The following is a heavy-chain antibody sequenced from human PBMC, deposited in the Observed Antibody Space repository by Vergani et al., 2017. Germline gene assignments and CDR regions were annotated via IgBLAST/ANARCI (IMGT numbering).Heavy chain of an antibody. Sequence: QVQLVQSGAEVKKPGASVKVSCKVSGYTLTKLSMHWVRQAPGKGLEWMGGFDPEYGETIYAQKFQGRVTMTEDTSTDTAYMELSSLRSEDTAVYYCARRGSTSSSFFNYYYYYMDVWGKGTTVTVSS. D-gene: IGHD2-2*01. CDR1: GYTLTKLS. CDR2: FDPEYGET. CDR3: ARRGSTSSSFFNYYYYYMDV. V-gene: IGHV1-24*01. J-gene: IGHJ6*03.